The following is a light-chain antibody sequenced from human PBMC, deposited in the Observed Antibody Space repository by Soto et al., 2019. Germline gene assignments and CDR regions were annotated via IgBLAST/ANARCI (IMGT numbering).Light chain of an antibody. V-gene: IGLV2-14*01. CDR1: SPDFG. CDR2: EVS. CDR3: SSYSSTTTL. Sequence: QSALTQPASVSGSPGQSITISCSGISPDFGVSWYQHFPGKAPKLLIFEVSNRPSGVSTRFSGSKSGNMAFLTISGLQSEDEGLYHCSSYSSTTTLFGGGTKLTDL. J-gene: IGLJ2*01.